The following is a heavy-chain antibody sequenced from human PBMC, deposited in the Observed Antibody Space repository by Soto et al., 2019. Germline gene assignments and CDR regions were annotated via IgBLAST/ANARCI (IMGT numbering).Heavy chain of an antibody. CDR3: ASAPEKLLIQPKFDY. V-gene: IGHV4-39*07. CDR1: GGSISRTRCH. J-gene: IGHJ4*02. Sequence: SATESLTCTVSGGSISRTRCHRDWLRQPPGKGLEWIASIKYSGTTFYNPSLKSRVTISVDTSKNQFSLKLSSVTAADTAVYYCASAPEKLLIQPKFDYWGQGALVTVSS. D-gene: IGHD5-18*01. CDR2: IKYSGTT.